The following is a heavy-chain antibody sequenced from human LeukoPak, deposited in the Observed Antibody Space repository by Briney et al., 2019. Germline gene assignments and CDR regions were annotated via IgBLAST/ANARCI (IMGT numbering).Heavy chain of an antibody. CDR2: IYHSGST. CDR1: GYSISSGYY. V-gene: IGHV4-38-2*02. Sequence: PSETLSLTCAVSGYSISSGYYWGWIRQPPGKGLEWIGSIYHSGSTYYNPSLKSRVTISVDTSKNQFSLKLSSVTAADTAVYYCGRDYPQFDPWGQGTLVTVSS. J-gene: IGHJ5*02. CDR3: GRDYPQFDP.